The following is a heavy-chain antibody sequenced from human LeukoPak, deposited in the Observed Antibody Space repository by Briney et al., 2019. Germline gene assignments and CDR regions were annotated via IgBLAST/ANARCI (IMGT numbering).Heavy chain of an antibody. Sequence: GASVKVSCKASGGTFSSYAISWVRQAPGQGLEWMGRIIPILGIANYAQKFQGRVTITADKSTSTAYMELSSLRSEDTAVYYCARDRHDYSHGWYNWFDPWGQGTLVTVSS. J-gene: IGHJ5*02. D-gene: IGHD4-11*01. V-gene: IGHV1-69*04. CDR2: IIPILGIA. CDR1: GGTFSSYA. CDR3: ARDRHDYSHGWYNWFDP.